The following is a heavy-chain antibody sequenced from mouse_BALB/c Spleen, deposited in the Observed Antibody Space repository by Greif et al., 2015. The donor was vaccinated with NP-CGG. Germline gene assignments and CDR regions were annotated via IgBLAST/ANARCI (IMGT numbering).Heavy chain of an antibody. J-gene: IGHJ3*01. Sequence: QVQLQQPGTELVRPGTSVKVSCKASGYAFTNYLIEWIKQRPGQGLEWIGVLNPGSGGTNYSEKFKGKATLTADNSSSTAYLQLSSLTSDDSAVYFCAREGDYGFAYWGQGTLVTVSA. CDR2: LNPGSGGT. CDR3: AREGDYGFAY. D-gene: IGHD2-4*01. CDR1: GYAFTNYL. V-gene: IGHV1-54*01.